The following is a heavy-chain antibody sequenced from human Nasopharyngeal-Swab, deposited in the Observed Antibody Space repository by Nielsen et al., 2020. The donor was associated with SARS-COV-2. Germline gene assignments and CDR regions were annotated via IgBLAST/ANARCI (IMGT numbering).Heavy chain of an antibody. CDR1: GFGFSAFA. J-gene: IGHJ4*02. CDR3: AKKYGTRGWYVGLDY. Sequence: GEALQITCADSGFGFSAFAMSWVRQAPGKGLEWVSAAGGNDGSTFYADSVRGRFTISRDNSKNTLYLQMNSLRAEDTALYYCAKKYGTRGWYVGLDYWGQGTQVTVSS. V-gene: IGHV3-23*01. CDR2: AGGNDGST. D-gene: IGHD6-19*01.